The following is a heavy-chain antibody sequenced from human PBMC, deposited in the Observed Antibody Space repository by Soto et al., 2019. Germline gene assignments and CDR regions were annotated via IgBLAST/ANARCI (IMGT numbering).Heavy chain of an antibody. CDR2: VSYDGSIE. CDR1: GFTFGSYA. Sequence: GGSLRLSCTGSGFTFGSYAMHWVRLAPGKGLEWVAVVSYDGSIENYADSVRGRFTISRDNSKNTVFLQMNSLRVEDTAVYYCAKDLYYYDFSLDDSWGQGTLVTVSS. J-gene: IGHJ5*02. CDR3: AKDLYYYDFSLDDS. V-gene: IGHV3-30*04. D-gene: IGHD3-16*01.